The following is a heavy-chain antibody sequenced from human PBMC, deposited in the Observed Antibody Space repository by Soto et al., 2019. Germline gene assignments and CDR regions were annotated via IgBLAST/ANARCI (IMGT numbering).Heavy chain of an antibody. Sequence: SETLSLTCTVSGGSISSSSYYWGWIRQPPGKGLEWIGSIYYSGSTYYNPSLKSRVTISVDTSKNQFSLKLRSVTAADTAVYYCARYKSNYYYGMDVWGQGTTVT. CDR2: IYYSGST. V-gene: IGHV4-39*01. CDR1: GGSISSSSYY. D-gene: IGHD1-20*01. J-gene: IGHJ6*02. CDR3: ARYKSNYYYGMDV.